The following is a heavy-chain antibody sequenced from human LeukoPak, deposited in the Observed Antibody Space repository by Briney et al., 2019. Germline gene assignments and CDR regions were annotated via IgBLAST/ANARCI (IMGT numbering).Heavy chain of an antibody. V-gene: IGHV1-18*01. CDR2: ISAYNGNT. J-gene: IGHJ4*02. CDR3: ARGLLAPLHF. D-gene: IGHD2-15*01. CDR1: GYTFNNYG. Sequence: ASVKVSCRASGYTFNNYGVGWVRQAPGQGLEWMGWISAYNGNTNYAQKLQGRVTMTTDTSTSTAYMELRSLRSDDTAVYYCARGLLAPLHFWGQGTLVTVSS.